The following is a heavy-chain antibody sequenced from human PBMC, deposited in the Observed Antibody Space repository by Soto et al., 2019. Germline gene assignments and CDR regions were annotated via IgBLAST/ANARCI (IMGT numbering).Heavy chain of an antibody. V-gene: IGHV3-11*01. J-gene: IGHJ6*02. CDR1: GFTFSDYY. CDR2: ISSSGSTI. CDR3: LAPRNYGMDV. D-gene: IGHD5-12*01. Sequence: GSLRLSCAASGFTFSDYYMSWIRQAPGKELEWVSYISSSGSTIYYADSVKGRFTISRDNAKNSLYLQMNSLRAEATAVYYCLAPRNYGMDVWGQGTTVTVSS.